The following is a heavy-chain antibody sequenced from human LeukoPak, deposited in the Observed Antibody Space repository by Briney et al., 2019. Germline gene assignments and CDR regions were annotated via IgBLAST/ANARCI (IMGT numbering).Heavy chain of an antibody. V-gene: IGHV1-18*04. CDR3: AREGLGELTLDY. CDR1: GYTFTGYY. D-gene: IGHD3-16*01. CDR2: ISTYNGDT. Sequence: GASVKVSCKASGYTFTGYYMHWVRQAPGQGLEWMGRISTYNGDTNYAQKLQGRVTMTTDTSTNTAYMELRSLRSDDTAVYYCAREGLGELTLDYWGQGTLVTVSS. J-gene: IGHJ4*02.